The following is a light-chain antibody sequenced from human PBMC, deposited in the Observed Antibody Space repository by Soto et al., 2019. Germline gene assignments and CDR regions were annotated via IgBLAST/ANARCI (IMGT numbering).Light chain of an antibody. CDR1: QSISTY. Sequence: DIQMNPSPSSLSASVGDRVTITCRASQSISTYLNWYQQKPGKAPKLLVYAASSLQSGVPSRFSGSGSGTDFTLTISSLQPEDFATDYCQQSYTTWTFGQGTKVDIK. V-gene: IGKV1-39*01. J-gene: IGKJ1*01. CDR2: AAS. CDR3: QQSYTTWT.